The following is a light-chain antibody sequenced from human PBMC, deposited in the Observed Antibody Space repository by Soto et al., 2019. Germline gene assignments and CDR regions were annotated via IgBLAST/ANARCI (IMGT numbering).Light chain of an antibody. V-gene: IGKV3-20*01. J-gene: IGKJ4*01. CDR3: LQYGSSPLT. Sequence: EIVLTQSPGTLSLSPGERATLSCRASQSVSNNYLAWYQQKAGQAPRLLISGASSRATGIPDRFNGSGSGTDFTLTISKLEPEDFAVYYCLQYGSSPLTFGGGTKVEIK. CDR2: GAS. CDR1: QSVSNNY.